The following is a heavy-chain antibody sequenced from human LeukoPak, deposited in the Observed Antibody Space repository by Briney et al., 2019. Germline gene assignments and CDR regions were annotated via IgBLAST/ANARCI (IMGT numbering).Heavy chain of an antibody. CDR1: GYTFTSYG. Sequence: ASVKVSCTASGYTFTSYGISWVRQAPGQGLEWMGWISAYNGNTNYAQKLQGRVTMTTDTSTSTAYMELRSLRSDDTAVYYCARSDYYGSGSYYNSWSVYYYYYMDVWGKGTTVTIPS. J-gene: IGHJ6*03. D-gene: IGHD3-10*01. CDR3: ARSDYYGSGSYYNSWSVYYYYYMDV. V-gene: IGHV1-18*01. CDR2: ISAYNGNT.